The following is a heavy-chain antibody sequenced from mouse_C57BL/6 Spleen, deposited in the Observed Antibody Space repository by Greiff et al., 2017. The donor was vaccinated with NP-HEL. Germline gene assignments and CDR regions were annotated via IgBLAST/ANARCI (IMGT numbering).Heavy chain of an antibody. CDR3: ARADPSTVQTSKGFAY. V-gene: IGHV1-81*01. J-gene: IGHJ3*01. Sequence: QVQLQQSGAELARPGASVKLSCKASGYTFTSYGISWVKQRTGQGLEWIGEIYPRSGNTYYNEKFKGKATLTADKSSSTAYMELRSLTSEDSAVYFCARADPSTVQTSKGFAYWGQGTLVTVSA. D-gene: IGHD1-1*01. CDR1: GYTFTSYG. CDR2: IYPRSGNT.